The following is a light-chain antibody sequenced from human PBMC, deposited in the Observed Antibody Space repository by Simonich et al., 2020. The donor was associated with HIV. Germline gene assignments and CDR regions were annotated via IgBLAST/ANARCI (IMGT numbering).Light chain of an antibody. CDR3: QQRSNWPPLT. Sequence: EIVLTQSPGTLSLSPGERATLSCRASQSVSSSLAWYQQKPGLAPRLLSYDASRRAPGIPARFSGSGYGTDFTLTISSLEPEDFAVYYCQQRSNWPPLTFGGGTKVEIK. J-gene: IGKJ4*01. CDR1: QSVSSS. V-gene: IGKV3-11*01. CDR2: DAS.